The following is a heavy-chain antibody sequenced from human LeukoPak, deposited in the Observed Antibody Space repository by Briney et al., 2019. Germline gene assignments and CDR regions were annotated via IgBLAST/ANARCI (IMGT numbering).Heavy chain of an antibody. CDR3: ARDGYGDYFHY. CDR2: IIPIFGTA. V-gene: IGHV1-69*13. J-gene: IGHJ4*02. CDR1: GGTFSSYA. Sequence: ASVKVSCKDSGGTFSSYAISWVRQAPGQGLEWMGGIIPIFGTANYAQKFQGRVTITADESTSTAYMELSSLRSEETAVYYCARDGYGDYFHYWGQGTLVTVSS. D-gene: IGHD4-17*01.